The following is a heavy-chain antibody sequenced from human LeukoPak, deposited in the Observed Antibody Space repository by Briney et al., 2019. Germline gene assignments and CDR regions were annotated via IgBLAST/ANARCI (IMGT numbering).Heavy chain of an antibody. Sequence: GGSLRLSCAASGFAFSTYWMHWVRQAPGKGLVWVSRIDSDGTRTTYADSVKGRFTISRDSAKNTLYLQMNSLRVEDTAVYYCARSPNCGGDCSWGQGTLVTVSS. CDR1: GFAFSTYW. CDR2: IDSDGTRT. J-gene: IGHJ5*02. CDR3: ARSPNCGGDCS. D-gene: IGHD2-21*02. V-gene: IGHV3-74*01.